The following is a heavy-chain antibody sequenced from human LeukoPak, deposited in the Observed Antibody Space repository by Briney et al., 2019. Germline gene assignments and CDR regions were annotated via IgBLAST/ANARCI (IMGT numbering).Heavy chain of an antibody. CDR3: ARQDYDFWSGSPNWFDP. J-gene: IGHJ5*02. CDR2: IIPIFGTA. V-gene: IGHV1-69*13. CDR1: GYTFTSYG. D-gene: IGHD3-3*01. Sequence: SVKVSCKASGYTFTSYGISWVRQAPGPGLEWMGGIIPIFGTANYAQKFQGRVTITADESTSTAYMELSSLRSEDTAVYYCARQDYDFWSGSPNWFDPWGQGTLVTVSS.